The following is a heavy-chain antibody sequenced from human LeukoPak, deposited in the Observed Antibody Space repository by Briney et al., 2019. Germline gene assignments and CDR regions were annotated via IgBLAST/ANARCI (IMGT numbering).Heavy chain of an antibody. Sequence: GGSLRLSCAASGFTFSSYGMHWLRQAPGKGLEWVAFIRYDGSNKYYADSVKGRFTISRDNSKNTLYLQMNSLRAEDTAVYYCAKDIQIVGATTGYFDYWGQGTLVTVSS. CDR3: AKDIQIVGATTGYFDY. CDR1: GFTFSSYG. V-gene: IGHV3-30*02. D-gene: IGHD1-26*01. CDR2: IRYDGSNK. J-gene: IGHJ4*02.